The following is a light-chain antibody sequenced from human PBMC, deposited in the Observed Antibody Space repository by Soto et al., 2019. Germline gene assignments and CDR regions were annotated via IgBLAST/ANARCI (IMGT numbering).Light chain of an antibody. V-gene: IGKV1-9*01. CDR2: SAS. J-gene: IGKJ3*01. CDR1: QGISSY. Sequence: IQLTQSPSSLSASVGDRVTITCRVSQGISSYLAWYQQKPGKAPTLLIYSASTLQSGVPSRFSGSGSGTDFTLTISSLQPEDFATYYCQQLNSYPLTFGPGTKVDIK. CDR3: QQLNSYPLT.